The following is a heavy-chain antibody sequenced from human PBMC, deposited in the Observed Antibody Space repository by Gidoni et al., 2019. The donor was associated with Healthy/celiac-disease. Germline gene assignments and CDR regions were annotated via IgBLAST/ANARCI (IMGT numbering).Heavy chain of an antibody. CDR3: ARDGTTTINAFDI. CDR2: IWYDGINK. V-gene: IGHV3-33*01. Sequence: QVQLVDSGGGVVQPGRSLRLSCAAAGFPVSSYGMSWVRQAPGKGLEWVAVIWYDGINKYYADSVKGRFTISRDNSKNTLYLQMNSLRAEDTAVYYCARDGTTTINAFDIWGQGTMVTVSS. J-gene: IGHJ3*02. CDR1: GFPVSSYG. D-gene: IGHD1-7*01.